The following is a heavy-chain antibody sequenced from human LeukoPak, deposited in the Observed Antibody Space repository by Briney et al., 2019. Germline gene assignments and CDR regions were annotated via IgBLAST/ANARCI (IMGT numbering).Heavy chain of an antibody. CDR1: GFTFSSYW. CDR3: ARDNTYGSFDH. CDR2: INSDGSST. D-gene: IGHD5-18*01. V-gene: IGHV3-74*01. J-gene: IGHJ4*02. Sequence: GGSLRLSCAASGFTFSSYWMHWVRQAPGKGLVWVSRINSDGSSTSYADSVKGRFTISRDNAKNTLYLQVSSLRAEDTAVYYCARDNTYGSFDHWGQGTLVTVSS.